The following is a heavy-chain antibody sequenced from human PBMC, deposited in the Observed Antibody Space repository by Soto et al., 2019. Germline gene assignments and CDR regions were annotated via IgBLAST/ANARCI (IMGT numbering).Heavy chain of an antibody. D-gene: IGHD2-2*01. CDR1: AGSISVGVYY. J-gene: IGHJ4*02. CDR2: TYHTGST. CDR3: ARIGHPDASLYFDY. Sequence: QVQLQESGPGLVKPSQTLSLTCTVSAGSISVGVYYWNWIRQLPGKGPEWIGYTYHTGSTYYNPSLESRVTISVVPSKNQFSLRLSSVTAADTAVYFFARIGHPDASLYFDYWGQGTLVTVSS. V-gene: IGHV4-31*03.